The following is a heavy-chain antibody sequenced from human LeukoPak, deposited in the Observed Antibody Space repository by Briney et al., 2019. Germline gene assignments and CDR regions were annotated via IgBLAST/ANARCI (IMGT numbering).Heavy chain of an antibody. CDR1: GFTFSSYG. J-gene: IGHJ6*02. Sequence: GGSLRLSCAASGFTFSSYGMHWVRQAPGKGLEWVAVIWYDGSNKYYADSVKGRFTISRDNSKNTLYLQMNSLRAEDTAVYYCARGLAGAYRIMDVWGQGTTVTVS. D-gene: IGHD6-19*01. CDR3: ARGLAGAYRIMDV. CDR2: IWYDGSNK. V-gene: IGHV3-33*01.